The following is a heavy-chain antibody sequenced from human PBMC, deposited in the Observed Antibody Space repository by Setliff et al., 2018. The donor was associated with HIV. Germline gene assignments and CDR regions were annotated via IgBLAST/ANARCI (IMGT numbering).Heavy chain of an antibody. CDR2: IFHSGNT. CDR1: GGSISSSNW. V-gene: IGHV4-4*02. D-gene: IGHD4-17*01. CDR3: AGHRSYGDYDPNWFDP. J-gene: IGHJ5*02. Sequence: SETLSLTCAVSGGSISSSNWWSWVRQPPGKGLEWIGEIFHSGNTNYNPSLKSRVTISVDTSKNQFSLKLRSVTAADTGIYYCAGHRSYGDYDPNWFDPWGQGTLVTVSS.